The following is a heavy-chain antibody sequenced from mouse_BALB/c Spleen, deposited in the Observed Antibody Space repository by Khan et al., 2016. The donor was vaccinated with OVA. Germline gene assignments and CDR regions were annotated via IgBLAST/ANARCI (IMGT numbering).Heavy chain of an antibody. V-gene: IGHV2-6-1*01. CDR3: ARQPHYHYYALDY. Sequence: QVQLQQSGPGLVAPSQSLSITCTISGFALTSYGIHWVRQPPGKGLEWLVVIWSDGSTTYNSTLKSRLSITKDNSKSQVFLKMNSLQTDDTAMYYCARQPHYHYYALDYWGQGTSVTVSS. CDR2: IWSDGST. J-gene: IGHJ4*01. D-gene: IGHD1-1*02. CDR1: GFALTSYG.